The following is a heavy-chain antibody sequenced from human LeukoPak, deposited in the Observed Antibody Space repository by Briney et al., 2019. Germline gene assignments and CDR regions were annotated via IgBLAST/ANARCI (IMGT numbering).Heavy chain of an antibody. Sequence: GASVTVSCKASGYTFTGYYMHWVRQAPGQGLEWMGWINPNSGGTNYAQKFQGRVTMTRDTSISTAYMELSRLRSDDTAVYYCARGEDTAMVPPDCWGQGTLVTVSS. D-gene: IGHD5-18*01. V-gene: IGHV1-2*02. J-gene: IGHJ4*02. CDR2: INPNSGGT. CDR1: GYTFTGYY. CDR3: ARGEDTAMVPPDC.